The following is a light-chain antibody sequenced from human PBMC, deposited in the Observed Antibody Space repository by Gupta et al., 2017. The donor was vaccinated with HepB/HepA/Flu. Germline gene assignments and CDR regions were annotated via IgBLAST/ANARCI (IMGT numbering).Light chain of an antibody. CDR2: WAS. J-gene: IGKJ5*01. CDR3: QQENSISIT. CDR1: QSVLYSSNNKNY. Sequence: DIVMTQFPDSLAVSLGERATINCKSSQSVLYSSNNKNYLAWYQQKPGQPPKLLIYWASTRESGVPDRFSGRGSGTDFTLTISSRQAEDVAVYYCQQENSISITLGQGTPLDIK. V-gene: IGKV4-1*01.